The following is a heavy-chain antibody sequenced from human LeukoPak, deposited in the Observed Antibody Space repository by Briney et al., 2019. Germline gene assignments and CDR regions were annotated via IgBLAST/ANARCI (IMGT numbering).Heavy chain of an antibody. J-gene: IGHJ4*02. V-gene: IGHV4-4*09. D-gene: IGHD6-19*01. Sequence: SETLSLTCTVSGGSISSYYWSWIRQPPGKGLEGIGYIYTSGSTNYNPSLKSRVTISVDTSKNQFSLKLSSVTAADTAVYYCARHGGWTRSYFDYWGQGTLVTVSS. CDR3: ARHGGWTRSYFDY. CDR1: GGSISSYY. CDR2: IYTSGST.